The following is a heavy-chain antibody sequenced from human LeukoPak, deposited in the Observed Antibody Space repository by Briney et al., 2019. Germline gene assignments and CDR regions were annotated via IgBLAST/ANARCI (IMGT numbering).Heavy chain of an antibody. V-gene: IGHV3-7*01. CDR1: EFIFSNYW. J-gene: IGHJ4*02. Sequence: GESLRLSCAVSEFIFSNYWVTWVRQAPGKGLEWVANIKQDGVEKYYADSVKGRFTISRDTAKNSLYLQMNSLRVEDTALYYCASGNAVDFWGRGTLVTVSS. D-gene: IGHD1-26*01. CDR3: ASGNAVDF. CDR2: IKQDGVEK.